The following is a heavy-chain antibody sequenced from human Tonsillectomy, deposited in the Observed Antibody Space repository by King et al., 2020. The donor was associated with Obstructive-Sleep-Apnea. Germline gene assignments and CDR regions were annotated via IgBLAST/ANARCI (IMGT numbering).Heavy chain of an antibody. CDR3: TRGHYGMDV. Sequence: VQLVESGGGSVKPGGSLRLSCAASGFTFSDYYMTWIRQAPGKGLEWVSYISTSSSHTDYAYSVKGRFTISRDNAKNTLYLQMNSLRTEETALYYCTRGHYGMDVWGQGTTVTVSS. CDR1: GFTFSDYY. CDR2: ISTSSSHT. V-gene: IGHV3-11*06. J-gene: IGHJ6*02.